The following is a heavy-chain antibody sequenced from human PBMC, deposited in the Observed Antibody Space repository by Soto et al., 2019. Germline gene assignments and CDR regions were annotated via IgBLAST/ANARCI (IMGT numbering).Heavy chain of an antibody. V-gene: IGHV4-31*03. D-gene: IGHD2-15*01. Sequence: SETLSLTCTVSGSSISSGSYYWSWIRQHPGKGLEWIGYIYHSGSTYYNPSLKSRATISLDTSKNQFSLKLSSVTAADTAVYYCARDYMAVVDWGQGALVTVSS. J-gene: IGHJ4*02. CDR1: GSSISSGSYY. CDR3: ARDYMAVVD. CDR2: IYHSGST.